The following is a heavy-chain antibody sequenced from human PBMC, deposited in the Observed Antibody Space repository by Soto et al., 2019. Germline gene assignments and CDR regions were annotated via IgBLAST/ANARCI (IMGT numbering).Heavy chain of an antibody. CDR2: ISGSGGST. J-gene: IGHJ4*02. D-gene: IGHD2-21*02. CDR3: AKGPIPVVTPDYFDY. V-gene: IGHV3-23*01. Sequence: GGSLRLSCAASGFTFSSYAMSWVRQAPGKGLEWVSAISGSGGSTYYADSVKGRFTISRDNSKNTLYLQMNSLRAEDTAVYYCAKGPIPVVTPDYFDYWGQGTLVTVSS. CDR1: GFTFSSYA.